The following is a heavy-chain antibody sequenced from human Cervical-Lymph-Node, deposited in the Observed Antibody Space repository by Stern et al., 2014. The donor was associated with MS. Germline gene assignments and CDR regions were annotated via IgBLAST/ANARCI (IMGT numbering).Heavy chain of an antibody. CDR3: ALGGLLYFDY. CDR2: TRNKANSYTT. J-gene: IGHJ4*02. D-gene: IGHD2-21*02. CDR1: GFTFSDHY. Sequence: EVKLVESWGGLVQPGGSLSLSCAASGFTFSDHYMDWVSKAPGQGLYLVGRTRNKANSYTTEYAASVKGRFTISRDDSKNSLYLQMNSLKTEDTAVYYCALGGLLYFDYWGQGTLVTVSS. V-gene: IGHV3-72*01.